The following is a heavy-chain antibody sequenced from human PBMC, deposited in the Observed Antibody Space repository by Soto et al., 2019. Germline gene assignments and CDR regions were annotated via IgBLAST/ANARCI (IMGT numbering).Heavy chain of an antibody. CDR3: AREGYYYGSGSYSPPRYYGMDV. D-gene: IGHD3-10*01. CDR1: GYTFTNYG. V-gene: IGHV1-18*01. Sequence: QIQLVQSGAEVKKAGASVKVSCKASGYTFTNYGFSWVRQALGQWLEWMGWISAYNDNTNYAQKFQGRVTLTTDTSTRTAYMELRSLTSDDTAVYYCAREGYYYGSGSYSPPRYYGMDVWGQGTTVTVFS. J-gene: IGHJ6*02. CDR2: ISAYNDNT.